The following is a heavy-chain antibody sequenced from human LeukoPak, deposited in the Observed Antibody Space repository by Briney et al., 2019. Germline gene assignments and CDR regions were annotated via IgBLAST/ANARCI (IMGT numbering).Heavy chain of an antibody. CDR3: ARASLAEAEDY. V-gene: IGHV3-7*01. CDR1: GFTVRRNT. J-gene: IGHJ4*02. CDR2: IKQDGSEK. D-gene: IGHD6-19*01. Sequence: TGGSLRLSCAASGFTVRRNTMTWVRQAPGKGLEWVANIKQDGSEKYYVDSVKGRFTISRDNAKNSLYLQMNSVRAEDTAVYYCARASLAEAEDYWGQGTLVTVSS.